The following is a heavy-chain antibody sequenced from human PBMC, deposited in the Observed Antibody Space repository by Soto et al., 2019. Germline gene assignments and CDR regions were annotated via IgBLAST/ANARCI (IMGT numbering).Heavy chain of an antibody. D-gene: IGHD3-22*01. CDR3: GKVAASGYYTVDR. CDR1: GLTLSTSS. J-gene: IGHJ5*02. V-gene: IGHV3-48*01. CDR2: SRRHTSVT. Sequence: EVQLVESGGMLVQPGGSLRLSCAASGLTLSTSSMNWVRQAPGKGLEWISYSRRHTSVTAYADSVKGRFTISRDSAKNSLYLQMDSLRVEDTAVYYCGKVAASGYYTVDRWGQGTVVTVSS.